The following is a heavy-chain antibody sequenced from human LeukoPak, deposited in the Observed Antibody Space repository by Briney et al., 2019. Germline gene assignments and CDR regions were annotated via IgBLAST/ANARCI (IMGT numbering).Heavy chain of an antibody. CDR1: GGSITTYY. J-gene: IGHJ4*02. V-gene: IGHV4-59*01. CDR2: IYSCGSA. D-gene: IGHD4-17*01. Sequence: PSETLSLTCTVSGGSITTYYWSWIRQPPGKGLEWIGFIYSCGSANYNPSLMSRVTMSVDTSKNQFSLKLSSVTAADTAVYYCARTRTYADYADFWGQGTLVTVSS. CDR3: ARTRTYADYADF.